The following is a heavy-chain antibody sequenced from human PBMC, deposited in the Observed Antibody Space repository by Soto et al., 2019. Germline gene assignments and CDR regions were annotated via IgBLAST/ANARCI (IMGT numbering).Heavy chain of an antibody. CDR2: IYHSGST. D-gene: IGHD3-9*01. J-gene: IGHJ5*02. V-gene: IGHV4-4*02. CDR3: ARSDAYYDILTGYYSRGPFDP. Sequence: KTAETLSLACAVSVGSISSSNWWSCVRQPPGKGLEWIGEIYHSGSTNYNPSLKSRVTISVDKSKNQFSLKLSSVTAAATAVYYCARSDAYYDILTGYYSRGPFDPWGQGTLVTVSS. CDR1: VGSISSSNW.